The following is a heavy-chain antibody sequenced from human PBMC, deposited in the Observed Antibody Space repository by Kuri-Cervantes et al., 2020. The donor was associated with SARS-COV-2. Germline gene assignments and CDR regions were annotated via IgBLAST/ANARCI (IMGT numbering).Heavy chain of an antibody. CDR2: IYYSGST. V-gene: IGHV4-61*08. D-gene: IGHD3-10*01. CDR1: GGSISSGDYY. Sequence: SETLSLTCTVSGGSISSGDYYWSWIRQPPGKGLEWIGYIYYSGSTNYNPSLKSRVTISVDTSKNQFSLKLSSVTAADTAVYYCARSTRGRKGFGEFKFDYWGQGTLVTVSS. CDR3: ARSTRGRKGFGEFKFDY. J-gene: IGHJ4*02.